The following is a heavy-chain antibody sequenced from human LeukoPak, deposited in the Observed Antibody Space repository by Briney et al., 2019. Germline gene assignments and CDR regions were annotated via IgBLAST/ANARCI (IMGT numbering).Heavy chain of an antibody. CDR1: GFTVSSNY. CDR2: IYSGGST. Sequence: GGSLRLSCAASGFTVSSNYMSWVRQAPGKGLQWVSIIYSGGSTYYADSVKGRFTISRDNSKNTLYLQMNSLRAEDTAVYYCASGSGSYRTPYYYMDVWGKGTTVTVSS. D-gene: IGHD3-10*01. V-gene: IGHV3-53*01. J-gene: IGHJ6*03. CDR3: ASGSGSYRTPYYYMDV.